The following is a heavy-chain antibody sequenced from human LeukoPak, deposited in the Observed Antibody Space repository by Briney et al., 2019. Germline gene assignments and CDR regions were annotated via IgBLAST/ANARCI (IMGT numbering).Heavy chain of an antibody. CDR2: IYYSGST. V-gene: IGHV4-59*12. CDR3: ARVPSIVGVTSHYYGMDV. J-gene: IGHJ6*02. D-gene: IGHD1-26*01. Sequence: SETLSLTCTVSGGSISSYYWSWIRQPPGKGLEWIGYIYYSGSTNYNPSLKSRVTISVDTSKNQFSLKLSSVTAADTAVYYCARVPSIVGVTSHYYGMDVWGQGTTVTVSS. CDR1: GGSISSYY.